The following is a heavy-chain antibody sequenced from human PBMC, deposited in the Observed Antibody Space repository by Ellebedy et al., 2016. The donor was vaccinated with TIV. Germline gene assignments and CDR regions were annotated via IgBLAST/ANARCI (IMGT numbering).Heavy chain of an antibody. J-gene: IGHJ3*02. D-gene: IGHD3-10*01. CDR2: ISYDGSNK. CDR3: AKDSVPLGAFDI. CDR1: GFTFSSYG. V-gene: IGHV3-30*18. Sequence: GGSLRLXXAASGFTFSSYGMHWVRQAPGKGLEWVAVISYDGSNKYYADSVKGRFTISRDNSKNTLYLQMNSLRAEDTAVYYCAKDSVPLGAFDIWGQGTMVTVSS.